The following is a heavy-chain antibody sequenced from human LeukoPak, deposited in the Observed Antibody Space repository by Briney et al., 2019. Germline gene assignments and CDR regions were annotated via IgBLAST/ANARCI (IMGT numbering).Heavy chain of an antibody. J-gene: IGHJ3*02. Sequence: PSETLSLTCTVSGGSISSSSYYWGWIRQPPGKGLEWIGSIYYSGSTYYNPSLKSRVTISVDTSKNQFSLKLSSVTAADTAMYYCAWPRIAVAGMGAFDIWGQGTMVTVSS. CDR3: AWPRIAVAGMGAFDI. CDR1: GGSISSSSYY. D-gene: IGHD6-19*01. V-gene: IGHV4-39*01. CDR2: IYYSGST.